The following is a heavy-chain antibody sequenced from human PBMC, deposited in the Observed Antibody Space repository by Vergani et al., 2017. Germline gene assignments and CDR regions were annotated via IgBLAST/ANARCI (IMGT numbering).Heavy chain of an antibody. V-gene: IGHV5-51*01. CDR2: IYPGDSDT. D-gene: IGHD2-15*01. J-gene: IGHJ3*02. Sequence: EVQLVQSGAEVKKPGESLKISCKGSGYSFTSYWIGWVRQMPGKGLEWMGSIYPGDSDTRYSPSFQGQVTISADKSISTAYLQWRSLKASDTAMYYCARHQGALGYCSGGSCPRGFDIWGQGRMVTVSS. CDR1: GYSFTSYW. CDR3: ARHQGALGYCSGGSCPRGFDI.